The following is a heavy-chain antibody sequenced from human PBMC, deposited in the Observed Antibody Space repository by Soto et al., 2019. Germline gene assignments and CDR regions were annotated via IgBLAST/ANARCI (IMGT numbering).Heavy chain of an antibody. D-gene: IGHD3-9*01. V-gene: IGHV3-23*01. CDR1: GFTFSSYA. Sequence: GGSLRLSCAASGFTFSSYAMSWVRQAPGKGLEWVSAIFVSGGSTYYASSVKGLFTISRDISKNTLFLHLTSLRAEDSALYYCAKSYPPLGRELRYFDWLLWDDYWGQGTLVTVSS. J-gene: IGHJ4*02. CDR2: IFVSGGST. CDR3: AKSYPPLGRELRYFDWLLWDDY.